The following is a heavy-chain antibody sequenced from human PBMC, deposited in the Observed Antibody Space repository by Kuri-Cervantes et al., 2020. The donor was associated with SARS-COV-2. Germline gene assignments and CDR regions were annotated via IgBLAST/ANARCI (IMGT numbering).Heavy chain of an antibody. CDR1: GGTFSSYA. Sequence: SVKVSCKASGGTFSSYAISWVRQAPGQGLEWMGGIIPIFGTANYAQKFQGRVTITADESTSTAYMELSSLSSEDTAVYYCAREQPRGGRTFLFDYWGQGTLVTVSS. CDR3: AREQPRGGRTFLFDY. D-gene: IGHD2-15*01. J-gene: IGHJ4*02. V-gene: IGHV1-69*13. CDR2: IIPIFGTA.